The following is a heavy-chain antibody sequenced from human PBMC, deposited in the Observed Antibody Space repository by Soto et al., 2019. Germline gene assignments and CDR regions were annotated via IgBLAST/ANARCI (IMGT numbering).Heavy chain of an antibody. CDR3: ARDRVYYYDSSGYYNFEY. J-gene: IGHJ4*02. D-gene: IGHD3-22*01. V-gene: IGHV3-30*09. Sequence: QVQLVESGGGVVQPGRSLRLSCAASGFTFNNYAMPWVRQAPGKGLEWVAVISYDGNNQYYADSVKGRFAISRDNSKNTLYLQMNSLRDEDTAVYYCARDRVYYYDSSGYYNFEYWGQGSLVTVSS. CDR1: GFTFNNYA. CDR2: ISYDGNNQ.